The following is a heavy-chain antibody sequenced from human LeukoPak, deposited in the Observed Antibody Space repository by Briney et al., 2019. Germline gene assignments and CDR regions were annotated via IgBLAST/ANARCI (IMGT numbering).Heavy chain of an antibody. D-gene: IGHD3-22*01. Sequence: ASVKVSCKASGYTSTSYGISWVRQAPGQGLEWMGWISAYNGNTNYAQKLQGRVTMTTDTSTSTAYMELRSLRSDDTAVYYCARGYHYYDSSGPSDYWGQRTLVTVSS. J-gene: IGHJ4*02. CDR3: ARGYHYYDSSGPSDY. V-gene: IGHV1-18*01. CDR2: ISAYNGNT. CDR1: GYTSTSYG.